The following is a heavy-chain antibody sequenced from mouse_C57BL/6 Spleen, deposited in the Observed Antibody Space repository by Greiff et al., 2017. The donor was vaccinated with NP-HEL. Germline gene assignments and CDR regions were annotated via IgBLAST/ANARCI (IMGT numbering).Heavy chain of an antibody. CDR3: TRGDYYGSSYGGEYYFDY. CDR1: GFTFSSYA. Sequence: EVKLVESGEGLVKPGGSLKLSCAASGFTFSSYAMSWVRQTPEKRLEWVAYISSGGDYIYYADTVKGRFTISRDNARNTLYLQMSSLKSEDTAMYYCTRGDYYGSSYGGEYYFDYWGQGTTLTVSS. J-gene: IGHJ2*01. CDR2: ISSGGDYI. V-gene: IGHV5-9-1*02. D-gene: IGHD1-1*01.